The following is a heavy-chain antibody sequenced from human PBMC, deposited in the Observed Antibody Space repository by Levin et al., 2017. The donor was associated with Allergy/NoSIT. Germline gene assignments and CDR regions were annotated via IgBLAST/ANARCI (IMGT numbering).Heavy chain of an antibody. CDR2: IYSGGTT. D-gene: IGHD7-27*01. J-gene: IGHJ4*02. V-gene: IGHV3-66*01. CDR3: ARDREELGLFDF. CDR1: GFTVSINY. Sequence: GGSLRLSCVASGFTVSINYMSWVRQAPGKGLEWVSVIYSGGTTYYADSVKGRFTISRDNSKNTPYLQMDSLRAEDTAVYYCARDREELGLFDFWGQGTLVTVSS.